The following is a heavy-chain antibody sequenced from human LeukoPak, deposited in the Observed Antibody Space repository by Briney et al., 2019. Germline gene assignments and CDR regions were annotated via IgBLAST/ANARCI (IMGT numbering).Heavy chain of an antibody. CDR2: ISGYNYKT. Sequence: ASVKVSCKAFGYTLSSYGISWLRQAPGQGLEWIGWISGYNYKTKYAQTFQGRVAMTIDTSTKTVSMELRILRSDDTAVYYCARDHEGSPFWRDAFDIWGQGTMVTVSS. V-gene: IGHV1-18*04. D-gene: IGHD3-3*01. CDR1: GYTLSSYG. CDR3: ARDHEGSPFWRDAFDI. J-gene: IGHJ3*02.